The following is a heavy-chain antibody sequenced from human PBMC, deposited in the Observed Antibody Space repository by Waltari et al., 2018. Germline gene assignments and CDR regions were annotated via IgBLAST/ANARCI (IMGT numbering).Heavy chain of an antibody. D-gene: IGHD2-2*01. V-gene: IGHV1-24*01. CDR3: ATAVRYFQH. Sequence: QVQLVQSGAEVKMLGASVKVPCKVSGYTLTDLSLHCVRQAPGKGLEWMGGFDPEDGETIYAQKFQGRVTMTEDTSTDTAYMELSSLRSEDTAVYYCATAVRYFQHWGQGTLVTVSS. CDR1: GYTLTDLS. CDR2: FDPEDGET. J-gene: IGHJ1*01.